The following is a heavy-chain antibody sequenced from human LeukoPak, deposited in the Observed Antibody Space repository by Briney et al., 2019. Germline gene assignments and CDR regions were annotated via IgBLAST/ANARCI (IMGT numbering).Heavy chain of an antibody. V-gene: IGHV3-30*02. Sequence: PGRSLRLSCAASGFTFSSYGMHWVRQAPGKGLEWVAFIRYDGSNKYYAASVQGRFTISRDNSNNIVYLEMNSLRFEDTALYYCARDLRITFFGVVTATGGLDSWGRGTLVTVSS. D-gene: IGHD3-3*01. CDR1: GFTFSSYG. J-gene: IGHJ5*01. CDR2: IRYDGSNK. CDR3: ARDLRITFFGVVTATGGLDS.